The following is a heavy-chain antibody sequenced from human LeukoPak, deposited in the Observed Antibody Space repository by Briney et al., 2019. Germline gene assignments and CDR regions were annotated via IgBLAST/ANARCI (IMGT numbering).Heavy chain of an antibody. CDR2: IRSKAYGGTT. D-gene: IGHD3-3*01. Sequence: GGSLRLSCTASGFTFGDYAMSWVRQAPGKGLEWAGFIRSKAYGGTTEYAASVKGRFTISRDDSKSIAYLQMNSLKTEDTAVYYCTREYDFWSGYFSDFDYWGQGTRVTVSS. CDR3: TREYDFWSGYFSDFDY. CDR1: GFTFGDYA. V-gene: IGHV3-49*04. J-gene: IGHJ4*02.